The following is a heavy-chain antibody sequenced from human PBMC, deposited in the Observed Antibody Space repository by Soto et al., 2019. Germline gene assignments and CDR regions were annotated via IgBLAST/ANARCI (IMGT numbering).Heavy chain of an antibody. CDR1: GYFISSGSY. V-gene: IGHV4-38-2*02. J-gene: IGHJ4*01. D-gene: IGHD6-19*01. Sequence: SETLSLTCTVSGYFISSGSYWAWIRQPPGKGPEWIASIYHGGTTFYNPSLKSRITISVDTSNNQFSLKLTSVTSADTAVYYCARVHVMVVAGSTFDYWGHGTLVTVSS. CDR3: ARVHVMVVAGSTFDY. CDR2: IYHGGTT.